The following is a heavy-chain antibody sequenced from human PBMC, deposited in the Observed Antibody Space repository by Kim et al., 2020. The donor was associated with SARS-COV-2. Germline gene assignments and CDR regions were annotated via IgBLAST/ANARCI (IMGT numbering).Heavy chain of an antibody. Sequence: GGSLRLSCVSSEFTFSTYSLNWVRQAPGKGLEWVASISSSSGSYKYYADSVKGRFTISRDNAQKSLFLQMNSLRAEDTALYYCTRDPRYGSGSIWGQGTL. V-gene: IGHV3-21*03. J-gene: IGHJ4*02. CDR3: TRDPRYGSGSI. D-gene: IGHD3-10*01. CDR1: EFTFSTYS. CDR2: ISSSSGSYK.